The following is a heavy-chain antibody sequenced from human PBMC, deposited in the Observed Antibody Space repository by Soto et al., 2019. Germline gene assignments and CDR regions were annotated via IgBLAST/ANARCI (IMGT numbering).Heavy chain of an antibody. Sequence: GGSLRLSCAASGFTFSSYSMNWVRQAPGKGLEYISYISSADTSTYYAGSVKGRFTISRDNAKNSLFLQMDSLRDEDTAVYYCVRDHRYALDVWGQGTTVTVSS. CDR1: GFTFSSYS. CDR2: ISSADTST. V-gene: IGHV3-48*02. CDR3: VRDHRYALDV. D-gene: IGHD2-2*01. J-gene: IGHJ6*02.